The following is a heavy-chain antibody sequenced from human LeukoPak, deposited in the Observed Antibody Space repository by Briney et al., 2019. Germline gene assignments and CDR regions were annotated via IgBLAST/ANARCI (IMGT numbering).Heavy chain of an antibody. J-gene: IGHJ4*02. D-gene: IGHD3-22*01. Sequence: ASVKVSCKASGYTFTGYYMHWVRQAPGQGLQWMGWINPNSGGTNYAQKFQGRVTMTRDTSTSTAYMELSRLRSDDTAVYYCARDFYGYYHSSGYYHYLDYLGQGTLVTVSS. CDR2: INPNSGGT. CDR3: ARDFYGYYHSSGYYHYLDY. CDR1: GYTFTGYY. V-gene: IGHV1-2*02.